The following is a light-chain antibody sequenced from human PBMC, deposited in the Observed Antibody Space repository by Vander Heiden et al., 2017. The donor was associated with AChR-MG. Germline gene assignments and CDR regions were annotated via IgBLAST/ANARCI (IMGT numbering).Light chain of an antibody. CDR3: QQYKSYPYT. Sequence: DIQMTQSPSTLSASVGDRVTITCRASQSISSWLAWYQQKPGKAPKVLIYKASSLESGVPSRFSGSGSGTEFTLTISSLQPDDSATYYCQQYKSYPYTCGQGTKLEIK. J-gene: IGKJ2*01. CDR2: KAS. CDR1: QSISSW. V-gene: IGKV1-5*03.